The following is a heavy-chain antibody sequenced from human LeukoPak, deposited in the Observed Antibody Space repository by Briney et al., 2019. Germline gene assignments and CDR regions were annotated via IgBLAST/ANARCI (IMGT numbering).Heavy chain of an antibody. CDR3: ARDRSGYKGSLGMDL. V-gene: IGHV1-18*01. J-gene: IGHJ6*02. D-gene: IGHD5-24*01. CDR2: ISAYNGNT. Sequence: ASVKVSCKASGYTFTSYGISWVRQAPGQGLEWMGWISAYNGNTNYAQKLQGRVTMTTDTSTSTAYMELRSLRSDDTAVYYCARDRSGYKGSLGMDLWRQGTKVTVSS. CDR1: GYTFTSYG.